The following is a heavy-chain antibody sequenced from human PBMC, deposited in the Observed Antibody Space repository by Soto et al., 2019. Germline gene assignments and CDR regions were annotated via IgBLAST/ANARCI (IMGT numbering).Heavy chain of an antibody. CDR3: AKGLTYYDILTGYYNNYYYYGMDV. CDR2: ISYDGSNK. D-gene: IGHD3-9*01. CDR1: GFTFSSYG. Sequence: GGSLRLSCAASGFTFSSYGMHWVRQAPGKGLEWVAVISYDGSNKYYADSVKGRFTISRDNSKNTLYLQMNSLRAEDTAVYYCAKGLTYYDILTGYYNNYYYYGMDVWGQGTTVTVSS. V-gene: IGHV3-33*08. J-gene: IGHJ6*02.